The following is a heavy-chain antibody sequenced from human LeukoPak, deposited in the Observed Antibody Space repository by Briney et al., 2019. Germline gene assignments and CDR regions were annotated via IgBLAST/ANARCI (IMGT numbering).Heavy chain of an antibody. CDR1: GFTFRSYG. V-gene: IGHV3-23*01. D-gene: IGHD2-21*01. CDR2: ISGSGVGT. J-gene: IGHJ6*03. Sequence: PGGTLRLSCAASGFTFRSYGMSWVRQAPGKGLEWVSGISGSGVGTHYADSVKGRFTISRDNSKNTLYLQMNSLRAEDTAVYYCSTISSYYYMDVWGKGTTVTISS. CDR3: STISSYYYMDV.